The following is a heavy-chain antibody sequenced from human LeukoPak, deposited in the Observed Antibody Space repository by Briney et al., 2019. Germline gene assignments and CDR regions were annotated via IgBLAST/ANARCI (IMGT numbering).Heavy chain of an antibody. CDR1: GFTFSSYE. J-gene: IGHJ6*04. CDR2: ISSSGSTI. V-gene: IGHV3-48*03. D-gene: IGHD3-10*02. Sequence: GGSLRLSCAASGFTFSSYEMNWVRQAPGKGLEWVSYISSSGSTIYYADSVKGRFTISRDNAKNSLHLQMNSLRAEDTPVYYCAELGMIGGVWGKGTTVTISS. CDR3: AELGMIGGV.